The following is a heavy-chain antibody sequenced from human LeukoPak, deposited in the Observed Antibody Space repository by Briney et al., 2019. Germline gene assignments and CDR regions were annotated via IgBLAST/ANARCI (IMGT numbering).Heavy chain of an antibody. D-gene: IGHD3-22*01. Sequence: GGSLRLPGAASGLTFSSYAMSWIRQAPGKGREWVSAISGSGGSTYYADPVKGRFTISRDNSKNTLYLQMNSLRAEDTAVYYCAKDLSDSRPYYFDYWGQGTLVTVSS. CDR3: AKDLSDSRPYYFDY. CDR1: GLTFSSYA. CDR2: ISGSGGST. J-gene: IGHJ4*02. V-gene: IGHV3-23*01.